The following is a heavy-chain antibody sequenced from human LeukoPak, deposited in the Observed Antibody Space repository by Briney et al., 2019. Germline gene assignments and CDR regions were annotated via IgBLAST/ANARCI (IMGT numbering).Heavy chain of an antibody. J-gene: IGHJ4*02. V-gene: IGHV3-7*01. CDR2: IKQDGSEQ. CDR3: ARDSYYYGSGSYEDGWGPLVID. D-gene: IGHD3-10*01. CDR1: GFTFSSYW. Sequence: GGSLRLSCAASGFTFSSYWMSWVRQAPGKGLEWVANIKQDGSEQYYVDSVRGRFTISRDNAKNSLYLQMNSLRAEDTAVYYCARDSYYYGSGSYEDGWGPLVIDWGQGTLVTVSS.